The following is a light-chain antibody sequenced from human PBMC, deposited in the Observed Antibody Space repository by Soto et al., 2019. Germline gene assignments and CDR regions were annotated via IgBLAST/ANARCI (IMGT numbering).Light chain of an antibody. V-gene: IGLV2-14*01. Sequence: QSALTQPASVSGSPGQSITISCTGTSSDVGGYNYVSWYQQHPGKAPKLMIYEVSNRPSGVSNRFSGSKSGNTASLTISGLQAEDDADYYCSSYTSSSTLVFGTGTKVTFL. CDR3: SSYTSSSTLV. CDR2: EVS. J-gene: IGLJ1*01. CDR1: SSDVGGYNY.